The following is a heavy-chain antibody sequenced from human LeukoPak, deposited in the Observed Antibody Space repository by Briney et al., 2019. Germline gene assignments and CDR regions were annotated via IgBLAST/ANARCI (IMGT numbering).Heavy chain of an antibody. D-gene: IGHD1-1*01. Sequence: PGGSLRLSCAASGFTFRNHGMHWVRQAPGKGLEWVAVIWYDGSSKYYADSVKGRFTFSRDNSKNTLSLQMDSLRAEDTALYYCARDRGSYYIDFWGQGTPVTVSS. CDR2: IWYDGSSK. V-gene: IGHV3-33*01. CDR3: ARDRGSYYIDF. CDR1: GFTFRNHG. J-gene: IGHJ4*02.